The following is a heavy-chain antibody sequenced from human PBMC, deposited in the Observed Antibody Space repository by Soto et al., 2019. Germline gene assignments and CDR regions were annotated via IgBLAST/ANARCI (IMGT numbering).Heavy chain of an antibody. D-gene: IGHD5-18*01. CDR2: ISAYNGNT. CDR3: ARRYHGYSYGPGTDY. Sequence: ASVKVSCKASGYTFTSYGISWVRQAPGQGLEWMGWISAYNGNTNYAQKLQGRVTMTTDTSTSTAYMELRSLRSDDTAVYYCARRYHGYSYGPGTDYWGQGTLVTVSS. CDR1: GYTFTSYG. J-gene: IGHJ4*02. V-gene: IGHV1-18*01.